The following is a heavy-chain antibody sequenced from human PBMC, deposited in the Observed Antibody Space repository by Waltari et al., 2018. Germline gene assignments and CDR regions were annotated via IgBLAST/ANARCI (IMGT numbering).Heavy chain of an antibody. V-gene: IGHV3-21*01. CDR2: SSRSGDAL. D-gene: IGHD1-26*01. Sequence: EVQLVESGGGLVKPGGSLRLSCAASGFSFSSYFMHWVRQAPGKGLEWVASSSRSGDALYYGDSVRGRVTSSRDNAKNSVSLHMNSLRAEDTAVYYCARANGVIVGATGDFDYWGQGTLVTVSS. CDR3: ARANGVIVGATGDFDY. J-gene: IGHJ4*02. CDR1: GFSFSSYF.